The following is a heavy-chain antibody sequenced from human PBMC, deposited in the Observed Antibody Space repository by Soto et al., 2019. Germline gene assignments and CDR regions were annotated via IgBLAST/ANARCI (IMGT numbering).Heavy chain of an antibody. CDR1: GYSFTSYW. CDR2: IYPGDSDT. Sequence: GESLKISCKGSGYSFTSYWIGWVRQMPGKGLEWMGIIYPGDSDTRYSPSLQGQVTISADKSISTAYLQWSSLKASDTAMYYCARVPLGELSLVDNYYYGMDVWGQGTTVTVSS. D-gene: IGHD3-16*02. J-gene: IGHJ6*02. V-gene: IGHV5-51*01. CDR3: ARVPLGELSLVDNYYYGMDV.